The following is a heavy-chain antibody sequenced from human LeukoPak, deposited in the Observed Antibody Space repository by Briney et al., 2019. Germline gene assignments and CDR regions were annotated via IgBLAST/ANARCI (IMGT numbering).Heavy chain of an antibody. J-gene: IGHJ4*02. D-gene: IGHD3-10*01. Sequence: GWSLRLSCAASGFTFNKYWMTWVRQAPGKGLAWVAYINQEDSQLYYLEYVEGRFTITRDSAKNALHLQMNSLRAEDTARYYCARGYYYSGTYYLSFSDYWGQGAMVSVSS. CDR3: ARGYYYSGTYYLSFSDY. V-gene: IGHV3-7*01. CDR2: INQEDSQL. CDR1: GFTFNKYW.